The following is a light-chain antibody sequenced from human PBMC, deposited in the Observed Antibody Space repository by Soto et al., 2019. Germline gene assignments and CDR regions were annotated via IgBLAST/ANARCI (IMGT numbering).Light chain of an antibody. CDR1: QSLTSSN. J-gene: IGKJ1*01. Sequence: EVVLTQSPPTLSLSPGEWAGLXCRASQSLTSSNLAWYQQKPGQAPRLLIYGASSRATGIPDRFSGSGSGTDFTLTISRLEPEDFAVYYCQHYGRSWTFGQGTKVDI. CDR3: QHYGRSWT. V-gene: IGKV3-20*01. CDR2: GAS.